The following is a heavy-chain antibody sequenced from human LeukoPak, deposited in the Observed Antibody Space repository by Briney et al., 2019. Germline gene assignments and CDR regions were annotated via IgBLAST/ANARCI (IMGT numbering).Heavy chain of an antibody. Sequence: GASVKVSCKASGGTFSSYAISWVRQAPGQGLEWMGGIIPIFGTANYAQKFQGRVTITADESTSTAYMELSSLRSEDTAVYYCASGYCSGGSCYPSYGMDVWGQGTTVTVSS. CDR3: ASGYCSGGSCYPSYGMDV. J-gene: IGHJ6*02. D-gene: IGHD2-15*01. V-gene: IGHV1-69*13. CDR1: GGTFSSYA. CDR2: IIPIFGTA.